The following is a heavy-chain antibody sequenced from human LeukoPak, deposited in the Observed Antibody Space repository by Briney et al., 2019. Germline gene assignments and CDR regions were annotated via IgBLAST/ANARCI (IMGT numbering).Heavy chain of an antibody. Sequence: GASVKVSCKASGYTFTSYDINWVRQATGQGLEWMGWINPNSGGTNYAQKFQGRVTMTRDTSISTAYMELSRLRSDDTAVYYCARVFSHCSSTSCYDYYFDYWGQGTLVTVSS. J-gene: IGHJ4*02. CDR1: GYTFTSYD. CDR2: INPNSGGT. D-gene: IGHD2-2*01. V-gene: IGHV1-2*02. CDR3: ARVFSHCSSTSCYDYYFDY.